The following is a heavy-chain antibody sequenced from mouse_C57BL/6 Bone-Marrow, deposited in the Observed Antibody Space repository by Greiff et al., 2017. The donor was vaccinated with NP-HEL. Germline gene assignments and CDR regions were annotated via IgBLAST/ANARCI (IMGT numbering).Heavy chain of an antibody. CDR1: YTFTDYYM. J-gene: IGHJ2*01. CDR2: YPGSGNTY. CDR3: RSDGNFDY. D-gene: IGHD2-1*01. Sequence: VQLQQSGPELVKPGASVQMSCKASGYTFTDYYMHWVKQKPGKGLEWIGEIYPGSGNTYYNEKFKGKATLTADTSSSTAYMQLSSLTSEDSAVYFGARSDGNFDYWGQGTTLTVSS. V-gene: IGHV1-83*01.